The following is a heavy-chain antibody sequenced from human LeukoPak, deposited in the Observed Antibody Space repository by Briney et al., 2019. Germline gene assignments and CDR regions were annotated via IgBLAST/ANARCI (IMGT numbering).Heavy chain of an antibody. CDR1: GGSISSYY. V-gene: IGHV4-59*08. J-gene: IGHJ4*02. CDR2: IYYSGST. D-gene: IGHD2-8*02. CDR3: ARHPGPVDFFDS. Sequence: SETLSLTCTVSGGSISSYYWSWIRQFPGKGLEWIGYIYYSGSTNYNPSLKSRVTISVNTSKNQFSLKMSSVTAADTAVYYCARHPGPVDFFDSWGQGTLVTVSA.